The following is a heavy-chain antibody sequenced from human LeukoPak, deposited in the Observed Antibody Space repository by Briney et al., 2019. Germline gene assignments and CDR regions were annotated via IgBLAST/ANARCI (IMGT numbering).Heavy chain of an antibody. J-gene: IGHJ4*02. CDR1: GGSFSGYY. Sequence: PSETLSLTCAVYGGSFSGYYWSWIRQPPGKGLEWIGEINHSGSTNYNPSLKSRVTISVDTSKNQFSLKLSSLTAADTAVYYCARGGLARNYDFWSGYYWALFAYWGQGTLVTASS. V-gene: IGHV4-34*01. CDR3: ARGGLARNYDFWSGYYWALFAY. CDR2: INHSGST. D-gene: IGHD3-3*01.